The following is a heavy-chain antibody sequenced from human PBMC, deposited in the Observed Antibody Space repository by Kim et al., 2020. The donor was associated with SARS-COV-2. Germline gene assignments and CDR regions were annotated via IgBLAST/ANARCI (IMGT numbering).Heavy chain of an antibody. V-gene: IGHV3-30*04. J-gene: IGHJ4*02. CDR3: ARGGPGVHKYYFDY. CDR2: ISYDGSNK. CDR1: GFTFSSYA. Sequence: GGSLRLSCAASGFTFSSYAMHWVRQAPGKGLEWVAVISYDGSNKYYADSVKGRFTISRDNSKNTLYLQMNSLRAEDTAVYYCARGGPGVHKYYFDYWGQG. D-gene: IGHD3-10*01.